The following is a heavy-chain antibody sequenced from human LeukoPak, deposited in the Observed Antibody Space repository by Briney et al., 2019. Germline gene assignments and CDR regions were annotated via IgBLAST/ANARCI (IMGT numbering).Heavy chain of an antibody. CDR2: INQDGSEI. CDR3: ARDQGSMIVVRTTTWYFDL. CDR1: AFTFSNYW. V-gene: IGHV3-7*01. Sequence: GGSLRLSCAASAFTFSNYWMSWVRQAPGKGLEWVANINQDGSEIYYVDSVKGRFTISRDNAKNSLYLQINSVRADDTAVYYCARDQGSMIVVRTTTWYFDLWGRGTLVTVSS. D-gene: IGHD3-22*01. J-gene: IGHJ2*01.